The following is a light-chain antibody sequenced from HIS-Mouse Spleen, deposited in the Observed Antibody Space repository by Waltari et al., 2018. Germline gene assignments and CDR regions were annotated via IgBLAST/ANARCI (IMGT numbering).Light chain of an antibody. V-gene: IGLV2-14*03. CDR1: SSDVGGYNY. Sequence: QSALTQPASVSGSPGQSITISCTGTSSDVGGYNYVSWYQQHPGKAPKPMIYDVSNRPYGCLNRFLGAKSGNTASLTISGLQAEDEADYYCSSYTSSSTYVFGTGTKVTVL. J-gene: IGLJ1*01. CDR3: SSYTSSSTYV. CDR2: DVS.